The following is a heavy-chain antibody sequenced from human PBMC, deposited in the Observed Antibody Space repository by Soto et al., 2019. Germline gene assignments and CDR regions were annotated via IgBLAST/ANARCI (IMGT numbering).Heavy chain of an antibody. CDR3: ARDDVLCDGGRCDGVHLDG. CDR2: IQSGGPT. Sequence: EVQLVESGGGLVQPGGSLRLSCAASGFTVSSKYMSWVRQAPGKGLEWVSLIQSGGPTYYADSVKGRFAISRDTSENTVQLQMDSLRADDTAVYYCARDDVLCDGGRCDGVHLDGWGKGTTVTVSS. D-gene: IGHD2-15*01. V-gene: IGHV3-66*01. CDR1: GFTVSSKY. J-gene: IGHJ6*04.